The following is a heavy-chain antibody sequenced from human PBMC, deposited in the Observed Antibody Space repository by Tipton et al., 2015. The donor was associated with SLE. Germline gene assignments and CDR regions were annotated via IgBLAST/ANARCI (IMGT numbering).Heavy chain of an antibody. V-gene: IGHV3-30*04. J-gene: IGHJ6*02. CDR2: ISYDGSNK. CDR1: GFTFSSYA. Sequence: SLRLSCAASGFTFSSYAMHWVRQAPGKGLEWVAVISYDGSNKYYADSVKGRFTISRDNSKNTLYLQMNSLRAEDTAVYYCARESALSSPYGYFLYCCYCGMDVWGQGTTVTFSS. D-gene: IGHD4-17*01. CDR3: ARESALSSPYGYFLYCCYCGMDV.